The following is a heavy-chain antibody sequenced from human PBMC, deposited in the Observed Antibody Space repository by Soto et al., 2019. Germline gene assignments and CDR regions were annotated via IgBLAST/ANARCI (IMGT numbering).Heavy chain of an antibody. V-gene: IGHV4-59*01. CDR3: ARVIRKDKNYYYYYMDV. Sequence: SETLSLTCTVSGGSISSYYWSWIRQPPGKGLEWIGYIYYSGSTNYNPSLKSRVTISVDTSKNQFSLKLSSVTAADTAVYYCARVIRKDKNYYYYYMDVWGKGTTVTVSS. J-gene: IGHJ6*03. CDR2: IYYSGST. CDR1: GGSISSYY.